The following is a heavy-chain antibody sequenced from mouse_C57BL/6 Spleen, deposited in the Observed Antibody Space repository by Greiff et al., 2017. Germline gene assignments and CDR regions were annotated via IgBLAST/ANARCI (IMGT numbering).Heavy chain of an antibody. CDR3: ARGGSTYGYTAFDV. D-gene: IGHD2-2*01. CDR1: GFTFSSYA. J-gene: IGHJ1*03. V-gene: IGHV5-4*03. CDR2: ISDGGSYT. Sequence: EVMLVESGGGLVKPGGSLKLSCAASGFTFSSYAMSWVRQTPEKRLEWVATISDGGSYTYYPDNVKGRFTISRDNAKNNLYLQMSHLKSEDTAMYYCARGGSTYGYTAFDVWGTGTTVTVSS.